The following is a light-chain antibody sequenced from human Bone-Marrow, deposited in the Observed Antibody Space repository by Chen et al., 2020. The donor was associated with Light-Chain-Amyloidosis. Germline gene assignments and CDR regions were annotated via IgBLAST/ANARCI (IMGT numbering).Light chain of an antibody. V-gene: IGLV3-25*03. CDR3: QSADSSGTYEVI. CDR2: RDT. J-gene: IGLJ2*01. CDR1: ELPTKF. Sequence: SYELTQQPSVSVSPGQTARIPCFGDELPTKFAYWYPQKPGRAPVLVIQRDTERPTGISERFSGSSSGTTATLTISGVQAEDEADYHCQSADSSGTYEVIFGGGTKLTVL.